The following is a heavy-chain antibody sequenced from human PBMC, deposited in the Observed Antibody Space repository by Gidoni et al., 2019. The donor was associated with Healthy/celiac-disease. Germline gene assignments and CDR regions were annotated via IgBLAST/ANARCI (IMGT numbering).Heavy chain of an antibody. Sequence: EVQLVQSGAAGKKPGESLKIARKGDGYSFTSYWIGCVRQMPGKGLEGMGIIYPGDSDTRYSPSCQGQVTLAADKSISTAYLQWISLKASDTAMYYCARLGYCSSTSCYPLDYWGQGTLVTVSS. CDR3: ARLGYCSSTSCYPLDY. D-gene: IGHD2-2*01. CDR1: GYSFTSYW. V-gene: IGHV5-51*01. CDR2: IYPGDSDT. J-gene: IGHJ4*02.